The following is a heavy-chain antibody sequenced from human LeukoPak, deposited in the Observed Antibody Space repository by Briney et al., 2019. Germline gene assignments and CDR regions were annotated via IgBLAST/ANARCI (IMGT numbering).Heavy chain of an antibody. CDR2: ISSSSNTI. J-gene: IGHJ4*02. Sequence: GGSLRLSCAASGFTFSTSGMNWVRQAPGKGLEWVSYISSSSNTIYYTDSVKGRFTISRDNAKNSLYLQMNSLRAEDTAVYSCARDGYSSCDYWGQGTLVTVSS. CDR1: GFTFSTSG. D-gene: IGHD6-19*01. V-gene: IGHV3-48*01. CDR3: ARDGYSSCDY.